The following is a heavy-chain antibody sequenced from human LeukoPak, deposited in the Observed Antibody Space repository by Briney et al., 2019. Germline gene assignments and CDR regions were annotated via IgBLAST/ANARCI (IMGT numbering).Heavy chain of an antibody. D-gene: IGHD6-6*01. J-gene: IGHJ4*02. CDR1: GFTFSSYW. Sequence: PGGSLRLSCAASGFTFSSYWMSWVRQTPGKGLEWVAKIKQDGSERYYVDSVRGGFTISRDNAKNSLYLQMNSLRAEDMAVYYCARDRGAARPNDYWGQGTLVTVSS. CDR2: IKQDGSER. CDR3: ARDRGAARPNDY. V-gene: IGHV3-7*03.